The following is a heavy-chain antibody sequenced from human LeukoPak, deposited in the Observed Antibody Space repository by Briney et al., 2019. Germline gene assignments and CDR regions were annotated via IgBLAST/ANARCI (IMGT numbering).Heavy chain of an antibody. D-gene: IGHD3-10*01. CDR2: ITPTSGGA. CDR1: GYTLTYYY. J-gene: IGHJ4*02. Sequence: GAXVKVSCKASGYTLTYYYLHWGRQAPGQGQEGLAWITPTSGGAYFPQKFPRTVTMTRYTSINTAYMALSRLTSDDTAVYYCARSDSGTFYTDYWGQGTLVTVSS. V-gene: IGHV1-2*02. CDR3: ARSDSGTFYTDY.